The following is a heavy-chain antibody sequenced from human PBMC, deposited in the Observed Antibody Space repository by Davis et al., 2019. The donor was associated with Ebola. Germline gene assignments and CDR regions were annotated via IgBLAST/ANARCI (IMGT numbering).Heavy chain of an antibody. CDR3: ARKGNWELLGAFDY. CDR1: GFTFSSYA. D-gene: IGHD1-26*01. CDR2: VSDNGGNT. Sequence: GGSLRLSCAASGFTFSSYAMSWVRQAPGKGLEWVSSVSDNGGNTYYADSGKGRFTISRDNSKNTLYLQMNSLRAEDTAVYYCARKGNWELLGAFDYWGQGTLVTVSS. J-gene: IGHJ4*02. V-gene: IGHV3-23*01.